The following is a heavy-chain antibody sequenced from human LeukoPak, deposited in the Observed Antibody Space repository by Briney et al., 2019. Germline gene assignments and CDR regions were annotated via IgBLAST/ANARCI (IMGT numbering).Heavy chain of an antibody. V-gene: IGHV3-23*01. CDR2: ISGSGGST. D-gene: IGHD1-1*01. CDR1: GFTFSSYS. Sequence: GGSLRLSCAASGFTFSSYSMNWVRQAPGKGLEWVSAISGSGGSTYYADSVKGRFTISRDNSKNTLYLQMNSLRAEDTAVYYCAKDLGYNWNDGGSGYWGQGTLVTVSS. CDR3: AKDLGYNWNDGGSGY. J-gene: IGHJ4*02.